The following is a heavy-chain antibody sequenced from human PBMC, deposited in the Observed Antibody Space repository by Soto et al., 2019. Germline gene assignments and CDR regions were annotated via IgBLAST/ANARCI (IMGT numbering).Heavy chain of an antibody. Sequence: ASVKVSCKASGYTFTGYYMHWVRQAPGQGLEWMGWINPNSGGTNYAQKFQGWVTMTRDTSISTAYMELSRLRSDDTAVYYCARDPHYCSGGSCPPGDYYGMDVWGQGTTVTVSS. CDR2: INPNSGGT. CDR1: GYTFTGYY. J-gene: IGHJ6*02. D-gene: IGHD2-15*01. V-gene: IGHV1-2*04. CDR3: ARDPHYCSGGSCPPGDYYGMDV.